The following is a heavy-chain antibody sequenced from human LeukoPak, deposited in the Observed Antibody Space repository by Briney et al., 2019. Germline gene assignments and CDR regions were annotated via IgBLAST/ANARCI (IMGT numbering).Heavy chain of an antibody. CDR3: ANRGTTVTTSGGFDI. D-gene: IGHD4-17*01. CDR2: IRYDGSNK. Sequence: GGSLTLSCAASGFTFSSYGMHWVRQAPGKGLGWVAFIRYDGSNKYYADSVKGRFTISRDNSKNTLYLQMNSLRAEDTAVYYCANRGTTVTTSGGFDIWGQGTMVTVSS. J-gene: IGHJ3*02. CDR1: GFTFSSYG. V-gene: IGHV3-30*02.